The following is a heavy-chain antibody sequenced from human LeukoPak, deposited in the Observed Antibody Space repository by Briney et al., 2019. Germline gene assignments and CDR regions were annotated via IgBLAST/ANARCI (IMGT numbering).Heavy chain of an antibody. CDR2: IYYSGST. D-gene: IGHD4-17*01. J-gene: IGHJ3*02. CDR3: ARDTDYGDYEDAFDI. CDR1: GGSISSYY. V-gene: IGHV4-59*01. Sequence: RSSETLSLTCTVSGGSISSYYWSWIRQPPGKGLEWIGYIYYSGSTNYNPSLKSRVTISVDTSKNQFSLKLSSVTAADTAVYYCARDTDYGDYEDAFDIWGQGTMVTVSS.